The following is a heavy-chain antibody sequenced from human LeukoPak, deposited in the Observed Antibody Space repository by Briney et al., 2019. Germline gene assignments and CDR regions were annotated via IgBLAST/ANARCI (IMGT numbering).Heavy chain of an antibody. D-gene: IGHD5-12*01. CDR1: GFTFDDYA. CDR2: ISWNSGSI. Sequence: PGRSLRLSCAASGFTFDDYAMHWVRQAPGKGLEWVSGISWNSGSIGYADSVKGRFTISRDNAKNSLYLQMNSLRAEDMALYYCAKDLGYSGYGYFDYWGQGTLVTVSS. CDR3: AKDLGYSGYGYFDY. V-gene: IGHV3-9*03. J-gene: IGHJ4*02.